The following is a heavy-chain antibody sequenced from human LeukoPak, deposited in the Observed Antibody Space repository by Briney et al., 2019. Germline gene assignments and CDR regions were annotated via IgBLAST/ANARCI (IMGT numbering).Heavy chain of an antibody. CDR2: ISYDGSNK. J-gene: IGHJ4*02. Sequence: PGSSLRLSCAASGFTFSSYAMHWVRQAPGKGLEWVAVISYDGSNKYYADSVKGRFTISRDNSKNTLYLQMNSLRAEDTAVYYCARDVAWDYWGQGTLVTVSS. CDR3: ARDVAWDY. CDR1: GFTFSSYA. V-gene: IGHV3-30*04.